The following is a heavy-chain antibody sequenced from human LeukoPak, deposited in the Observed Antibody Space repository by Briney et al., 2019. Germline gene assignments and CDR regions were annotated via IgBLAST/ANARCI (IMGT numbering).Heavy chain of an antibody. CDR2: IKQDGSEK. CDR1: GFTFSSYW. D-gene: IGHD5-24*01. V-gene: IGHV3-7*01. Sequence: GGSLRLSCAASGFTFSSYWMSWVRQAPGKGLEWVANIKQDGSEKYYVDSVKGRFTISKDNAKNSLYLQMNSLRAEDTAVYYCARDENRDGYNSFDYWGQGTLVTVSS. CDR3: ARDENRDGYNSFDY. J-gene: IGHJ4*02.